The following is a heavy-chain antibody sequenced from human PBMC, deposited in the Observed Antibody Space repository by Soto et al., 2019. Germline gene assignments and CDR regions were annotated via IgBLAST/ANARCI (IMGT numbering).Heavy chain of an antibody. CDR1: GFTFSAYD. J-gene: IGHJ6*01. CDR3: ASAYSGRPPRRAKYYCAIDV. CDR2: IGAADDP. Sequence: EVQLVASGGGLVQPWESLRLSCAAGGFTFSAYDMHWVRQTRGKGLEWVSAIGAADDPYYLGDVKGRFTICRENAKNSLYIEMNCLRADETAVYYCASAYSGRPPRRAKYYCAIDVCGPVTMVTGAS. V-gene: IGHV3-13*05. D-gene: IGHD2-15*01.